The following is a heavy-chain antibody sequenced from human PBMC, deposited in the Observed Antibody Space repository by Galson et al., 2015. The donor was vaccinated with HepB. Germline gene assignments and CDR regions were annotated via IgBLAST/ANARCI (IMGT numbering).Heavy chain of an antibody. CDR1: GDSISSGGYS. CDR2: IYEGGST. J-gene: IGHJ4*02. V-gene: IGHV4-30-2*01. D-gene: IGHD6-13*01. Sequence: TLSLTCAVSGDSISSGGYSWSWIRQPPGKGLEWVGYIYEGGSTSYSPSLKSRVTISVDRSKDQFYLKLSSVTAADTAVYYCASVFRYSSSWSLAFWGRGTLVTVSS. CDR3: ASVFRYSSSWSLAF.